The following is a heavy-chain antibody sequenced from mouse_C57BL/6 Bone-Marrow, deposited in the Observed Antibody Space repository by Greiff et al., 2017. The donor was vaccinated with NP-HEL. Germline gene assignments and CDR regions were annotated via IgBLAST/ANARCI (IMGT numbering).Heavy chain of an antibody. Sequence: EVQVVESGGGLVKPGGSLKLSCAASGFTFSDYGMHWVRQAPEKGLEWVAYISSGSSTIYYADTVKGRFTISRDNAKNTLFLQMPSLRSEDTAMYYCARLIPYYYAMDYWGQGTSVTVSS. CDR2: ISSGSSTI. CDR3: ARLIPYYYAMDY. V-gene: IGHV5-17*01. J-gene: IGHJ4*01. D-gene: IGHD1-2*01. CDR1: GFTFSDYG.